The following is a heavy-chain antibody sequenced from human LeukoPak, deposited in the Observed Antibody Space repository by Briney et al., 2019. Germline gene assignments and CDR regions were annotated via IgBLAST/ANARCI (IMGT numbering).Heavy chain of an antibody. CDR1: GDTFAGYY. J-gene: IGHJ6*02. D-gene: IGHD6-13*01. CDR3: TRWSHSSSWSLYYYYGMDV. Sequence: GASVKVSCKASGDTFAGYYMHWVRQAPGRGLEWMGWINPNSGGTNYAQKFQGRVTMTRDTSISTAYMELSRLRSDDTAVYYCTRWSHSSSWSLYYYYGMDVWGQGTTVTVSS. V-gene: IGHV1-2*02. CDR2: INPNSGGT.